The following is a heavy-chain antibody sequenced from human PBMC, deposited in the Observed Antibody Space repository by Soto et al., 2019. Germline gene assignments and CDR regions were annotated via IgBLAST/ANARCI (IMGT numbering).Heavy chain of an antibody. D-gene: IGHD2-21*01. CDR3: VRDLGTSYSTPVDY. J-gene: IGHJ4*01. Sequence: EVQLVESGGGLVQPGGSLRLSCAASGFSLSTYNFNWVRQAPGKGLEWISYVTRTSTTIFYADSVKGRFTISRDNAKTSLYIQMISLRVEDTAIFCCVRDLGTSYSTPVDYWGHRTLVTVSS. CDR1: GFSLSTYN. CDR2: VTRTSTTI. V-gene: IGHV3-48*01.